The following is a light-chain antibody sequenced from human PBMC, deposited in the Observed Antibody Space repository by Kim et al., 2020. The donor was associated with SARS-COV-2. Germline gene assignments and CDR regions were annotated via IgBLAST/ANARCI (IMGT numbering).Light chain of an antibody. CDR2: GAS. V-gene: IGKV3-20*01. CDR3: QQYGQT. J-gene: IGKJ4*01. CDR1: QSVSSSY. Sequence: LSLSPGERATLSCRASQSVSSSYLAWYQQKPGQAPRLLIYGASSRATGIPDRFSGSGSGTDFTLTISRLEPEDFAVYYCQQYGQTFGGGTKVEIK.